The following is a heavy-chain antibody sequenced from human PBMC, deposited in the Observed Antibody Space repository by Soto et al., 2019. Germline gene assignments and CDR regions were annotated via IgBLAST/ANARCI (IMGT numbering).Heavy chain of an antibody. V-gene: IGHV5-10-1*01. D-gene: IGHD2-2*01. J-gene: IGHJ6*02. CDR3: ARLFNGYCSSTSCYPSYYYYYGMDV. Sequence: PXESLKISCKSSAYSFSNYWITWVRQIPGKGLEWMGRIDPSDAYTTYSPSFQGHVIISVDKSISTAYLQWSSLKASDTAMYYCARLFNGYCSSTSCYPSYYYYYGMDVWGQGTTVTVSS. CDR2: IDPSDAYT. CDR1: AYSFSNYW.